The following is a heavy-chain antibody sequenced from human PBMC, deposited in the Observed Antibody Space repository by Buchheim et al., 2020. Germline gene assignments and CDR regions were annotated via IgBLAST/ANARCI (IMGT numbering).Heavy chain of an antibody. CDR3: ARVRSQYYYYYGMDV. V-gene: IGHV3-33*01. CDR2: IWYDGSNK. J-gene: IGHJ6*02. D-gene: IGHD3-22*01. Sequence: QVQLVESGGGVVQPGRSLRLSCAASGFTFSSYGMHWVRQAPGKGLEWVAVIWYDGSNKYYADSVKGRFTISRDNSKNTLSLQMNSLRAEDTAVYYCARVRSQYYYYYGMDVWGQGTT. CDR1: GFTFSSYG.